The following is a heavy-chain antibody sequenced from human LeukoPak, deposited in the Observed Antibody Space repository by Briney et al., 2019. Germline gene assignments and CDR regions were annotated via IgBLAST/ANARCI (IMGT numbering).Heavy chain of an antibody. V-gene: IGHV1-24*01. J-gene: IGHJ2*01. CDR1: GFTLTELS. CDR3: ATPGGGVFHWYFDL. Sequence: ASVKVSCKVSGFTLTELSMHWVRQAPGKGLEWMGGFDLEDGAAIYAQKFQGRVTMTEDTSTDTAYMELSSLRSEDTAVYYCATPGGGVFHWYFDLWGRGTLVTVSS. D-gene: IGHD2-8*02. CDR2: FDLEDGAA.